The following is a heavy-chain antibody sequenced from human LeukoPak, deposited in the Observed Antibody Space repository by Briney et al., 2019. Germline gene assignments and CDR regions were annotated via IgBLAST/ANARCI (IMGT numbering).Heavy chain of an antibody. V-gene: IGHV4-59*01. CDR2: IYYSGST. J-gene: IGHJ4*02. CDR3: ARGHSLDY. Sequence: PSETLSLTCTVSGASISSYYWSWIRQPPGKGLEWIGYIYYSGSTNYNPSLKSRVTISVDTSKNQFSLKLSSVTAADTAVYYCARGHSLDYWGQGTLVTVSS. CDR1: GASISSYY.